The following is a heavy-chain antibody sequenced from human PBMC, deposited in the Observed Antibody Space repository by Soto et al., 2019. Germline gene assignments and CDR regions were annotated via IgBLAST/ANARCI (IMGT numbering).Heavy chain of an antibody. CDR1: GFTFSTYG. D-gene: IGHD2-15*01. Sequence: EVQLLESGGGLVQPGGSLRLSCAASGFTFSTYGMNWVRQAPGKGLEWVSTISSTDNSGPTYYADSVQGRFTISRDNSNNTLYLQMNSLTAEDTAVYYCAKANIHCSGNNCYYFDYWGQGTLVTVSS. CDR2: ISSTDNSGPT. V-gene: IGHV3-23*01. CDR3: AKANIHCSGNNCYYFDY. J-gene: IGHJ4*02.